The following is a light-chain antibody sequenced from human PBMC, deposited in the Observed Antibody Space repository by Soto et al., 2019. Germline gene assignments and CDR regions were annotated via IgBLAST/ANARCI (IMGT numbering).Light chain of an antibody. CDR3: QQYGSSPRIT. J-gene: IGKJ5*01. CDR2: GAS. CDR1: QSVGSTY. V-gene: IGKV3-20*01. Sequence: EIVLTQSPGTLSLSPGERATLSCRASQSVGSTYLAWYQHKPGQAPRLLIYGASSRATGIPDRFSGSGSGTDFTLTISRLEPEDFAVYYCQQYGSSPRITFGQGTRPEIK.